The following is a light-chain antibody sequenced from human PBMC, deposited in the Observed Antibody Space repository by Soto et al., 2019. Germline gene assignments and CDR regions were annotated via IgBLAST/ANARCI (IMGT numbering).Light chain of an antibody. CDR1: QSVSSY. CDR2: DAS. V-gene: IGKV3-11*01. J-gene: IGKJ5*01. Sequence: EIVLSQSPATLSLSPGGRATLSCRASQSVSSYLAWYQQKPGQAPRLLIYDASNRATGIPARFSGSGSGTDFTLTISSLEPEDFAVYYCQQRTNWPSFTFGQGTQVEIK. CDR3: QQRTNWPSFT.